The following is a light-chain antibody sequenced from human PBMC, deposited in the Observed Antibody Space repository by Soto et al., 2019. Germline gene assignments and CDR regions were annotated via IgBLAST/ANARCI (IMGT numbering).Light chain of an antibody. Sequence: ALQLTQSPSSLSASVGARAPITCRASQGISSALAWYQQKPGKVPKLLIYDASSLQSGVPSRFSGSGSGTDFTLTISSLQPEDFATYYCQQVNSYPLTFGQGTRLEIK. CDR3: QQVNSYPLT. V-gene: IGKV1-13*02. CDR1: QGISSA. J-gene: IGKJ5*01. CDR2: DAS.